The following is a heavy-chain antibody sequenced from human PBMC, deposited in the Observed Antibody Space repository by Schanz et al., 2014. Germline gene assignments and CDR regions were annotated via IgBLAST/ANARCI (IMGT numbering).Heavy chain of an antibody. CDR3: AKDLWFGESRRGFDI. V-gene: IGHV3-30*18. CDR1: GFSFSGFG. J-gene: IGHJ3*02. CDR2: IRSDERDK. D-gene: IGHD3-10*01. Sequence: QVQLVESGGGVVQPGRSLRLSCAGSGFSFSGFGMHWVRQAPGMGLEWVALIRSDERDKSYADSVKGRFTISRDNSKNTVYLQMNSLRPEDTAVYYCAKDLWFGESRRGFDIWGQGTMVTVSS.